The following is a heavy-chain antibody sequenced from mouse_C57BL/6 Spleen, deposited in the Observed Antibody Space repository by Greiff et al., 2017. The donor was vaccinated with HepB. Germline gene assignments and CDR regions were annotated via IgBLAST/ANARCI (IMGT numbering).Heavy chain of an antibody. CDR3: ARGKVLEGFAY. D-gene: IGHD2-14*01. Sequence: EVKVQQSGPELVKPGASVKISCKASGYTFTDYYMNWVKQSHGKSLEWIGDINPNNGGTSYNQKFKGKATLTVDKSSSTAYMELRSLTSEDSAVYYCARGKVLEGFAYWGQGTLVTVSA. CDR1: GYTFTDYY. J-gene: IGHJ3*01. V-gene: IGHV1-26*01. CDR2: INPNNGGT.